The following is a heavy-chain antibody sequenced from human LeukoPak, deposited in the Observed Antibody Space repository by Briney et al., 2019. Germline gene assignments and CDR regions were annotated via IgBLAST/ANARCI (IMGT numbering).Heavy chain of an antibody. CDR3: AELGITMIGGV. CDR2: ISSSGSTI. J-gene: IGHJ6*04. D-gene: IGHD3-10*02. Sequence: GGSLRLSCTVSGFTVSSNSMNWVRQAPGKGLEWVSYISSSGSTIYYADSVKGRFTISRDNAKNSLYLQMNSLRAEDTAVYYCAELGITMIGGVWGKGTTVTISS. CDR1: GFTVSSNS. V-gene: IGHV3-48*04.